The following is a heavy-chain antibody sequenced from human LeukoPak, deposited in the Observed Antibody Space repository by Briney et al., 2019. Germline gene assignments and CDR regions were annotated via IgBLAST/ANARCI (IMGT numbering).Heavy chain of an antibody. J-gene: IGHJ6*03. CDR3: AKESSGYYYYMDV. D-gene: IGHD6-19*01. Sequence: GGSLRLSCAASRFTFSSYAMHWVRQAPGKGLEWVAVISYDGSNKYHADSVKGRFTISRDNSKNTLYLQMNSLRAEDTAVYYCAKESSGYYYYMDVWGKGTTVTISS. CDR2: ISYDGSNK. V-gene: IGHV3-30*04. CDR1: RFTFSSYA.